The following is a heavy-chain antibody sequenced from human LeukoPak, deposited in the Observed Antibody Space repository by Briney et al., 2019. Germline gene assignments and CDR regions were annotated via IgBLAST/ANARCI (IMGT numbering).Heavy chain of an antibody. D-gene: IGHD6-13*01. Sequence: GGSLRLSCAASGFTFDDYAMHWVRQAPGKGLEWVSSISSGSGYIYYADSVKGRFTISRDDAKSSLYLQMNSLRADDTAVYYCARDGWPGSSYYRPFDYWGQGTLVTVSS. V-gene: IGHV3-21*01. CDR3: ARDGWPGSSYYRPFDY. CDR2: ISSGSGYI. CDR1: GFTFDDYA. J-gene: IGHJ4*02.